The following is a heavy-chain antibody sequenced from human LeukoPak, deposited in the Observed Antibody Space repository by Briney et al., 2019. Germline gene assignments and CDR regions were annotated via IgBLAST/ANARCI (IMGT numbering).Heavy chain of an antibody. V-gene: IGHV1-18*01. J-gene: IGHJ4*02. D-gene: IGHD6-19*01. CDR3: ARGAGYSSGWPFDY. CDR2: ISAYNGYT. Sequence: ASVKVSCKASGGTFSSYAISWVRQAPGQGLEWMGWISAYNGYTNYAQKLQGRVTMTTDTSTSTAYMELRSLRSDDTAVYYCARGAGYSSGWPFDYWGQGTLVTVSS. CDR1: GGTFSSYA.